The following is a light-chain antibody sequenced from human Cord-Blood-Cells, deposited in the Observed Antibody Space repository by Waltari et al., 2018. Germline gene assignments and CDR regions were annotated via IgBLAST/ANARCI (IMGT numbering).Light chain of an antibody. J-gene: IGLJ2*01. V-gene: IGLV2-23*01. Sequence: QSALTQPASVSGSPGQSITISCPGTSSAVGSYNLVSWYQQHPGKAPNLMIYEGSKRPSGVSNRFSGSKSGNTASLTISGLQAEDEADYYCCSYAGSSTVVFGGGTKLTVL. CDR2: EGS. CDR3: CSYAGSSTVV. CDR1: SSAVGSYNL.